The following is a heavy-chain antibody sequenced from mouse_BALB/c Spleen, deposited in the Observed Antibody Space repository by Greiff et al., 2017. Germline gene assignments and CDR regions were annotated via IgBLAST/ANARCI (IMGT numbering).Heavy chain of an antibody. V-gene: IGHV14-3*02. CDR3: ARWDYYGSLDY. D-gene: IGHD1-1*01. CDR2: IDPANGNT. Sequence: VQLQQSGAELVKPGASVKLSCTASGFNIKDTYMHWVKQRPEQGLEWIGRIDPANGNTKYDPKFQGKATITADTSSNTAYLQLSSLTSEDTAVYYCARWDYYGSLDYWGQGTTLTVSS. CDR1: GFNIKDTY. J-gene: IGHJ2*01.